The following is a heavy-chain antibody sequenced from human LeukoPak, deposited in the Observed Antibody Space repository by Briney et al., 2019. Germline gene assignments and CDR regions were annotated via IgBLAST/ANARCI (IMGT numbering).Heavy chain of an antibody. Sequence: GGSLRLSCAASGFTFSSYGMHWVRQAPGKGLEWVSSVSSSGRHMYYADSVKGRFTISRDNAKNSLYLQMNSLRAEDTAVYYCGRVKEASAFDIWGQGTMVTVSS. J-gene: IGHJ3*02. V-gene: IGHV3-21*01. D-gene: IGHD5-12*01. CDR3: GRVKEASAFDI. CDR1: GFTFSSYG. CDR2: VSSSGRHM.